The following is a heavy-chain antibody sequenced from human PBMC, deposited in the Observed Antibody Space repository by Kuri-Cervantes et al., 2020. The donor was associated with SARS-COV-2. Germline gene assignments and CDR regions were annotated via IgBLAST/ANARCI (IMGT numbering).Heavy chain of an antibody. CDR1: GFTFSSYD. CDR2: IGTAGDT. J-gene: IGHJ4*02. CDR3: AKDIAVAGHFDY. D-gene: IGHD6-19*01. V-gene: IGHV3-13*04. Sequence: GESLKISCAASGFTFSSYDMHWVRQATGKGLEWVSAIGTAGDTYYPGSVKGRFTISRENAKNSLYLQMNSLRAGDTAVYYCAKDIAVAGHFDYWGQGTLVTVSS.